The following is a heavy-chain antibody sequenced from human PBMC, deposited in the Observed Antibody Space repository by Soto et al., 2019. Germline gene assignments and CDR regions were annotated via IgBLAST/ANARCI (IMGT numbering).Heavy chain of an antibody. V-gene: IGHV3-33*01. D-gene: IGHD3-22*01. J-gene: IGHJ5*02. CDR1: GFTFSSYG. Sequence: QVQLVESGGGVVQPGRSLRLSCAASGFTFSSYGMHWVRHAPGKGLEWVAVIWYDGSNKYYADSVKGRFTISRDNSKNTLYLQMNSLRAEDTAVYYCARPITMIWGWFDPWGQGTLVTVSS. CDR2: IWYDGSNK. CDR3: ARPITMIWGWFDP.